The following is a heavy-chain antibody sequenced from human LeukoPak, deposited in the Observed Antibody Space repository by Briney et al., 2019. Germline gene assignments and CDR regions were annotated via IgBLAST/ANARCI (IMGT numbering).Heavy chain of an antibody. J-gene: IGHJ5*02. Sequence: SETLSLTCTVSGGSINYYYWNWIRQPPGKGLEWIGHIYYSGSTNYNSSLKSRVTISVDTSGNQFSLKLSSLTAADTAVYYCARGKAAAASTLPFDPWGQGTLVTVSS. CDR2: IYYSGST. D-gene: IGHD6-13*01. CDR3: ARGKAAAASTLPFDP. V-gene: IGHV4-59*01. CDR1: GGSINYYY.